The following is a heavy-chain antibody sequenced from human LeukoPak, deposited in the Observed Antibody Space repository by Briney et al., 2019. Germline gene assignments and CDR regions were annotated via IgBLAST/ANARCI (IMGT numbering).Heavy chain of an antibody. CDR2: ISGSDGST. Sequence: GGSLRLSCAASGFTFSSYAMSWVRQAPGKGLEWVSAISGSDGSTYYADSVKGRFTISRDNSKNTLYLQMNSLRAEDTAVYYCAKDSSGWFMVLDYWGQGTLVTVSS. CDR1: GFTFSSYA. CDR3: AKDSSGWFMVLDY. V-gene: IGHV3-23*01. J-gene: IGHJ4*02. D-gene: IGHD6-19*01.